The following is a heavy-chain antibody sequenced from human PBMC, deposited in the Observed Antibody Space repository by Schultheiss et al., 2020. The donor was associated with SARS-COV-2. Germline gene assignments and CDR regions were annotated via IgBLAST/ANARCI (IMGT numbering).Heavy chain of an antibody. CDR2: ISVSGDKT. J-gene: IGHJ6*02. CDR3: AREGDIVVGGGMDV. Sequence: GGSLRLSCAASGFTFSSYGMHWVRQAPGKGLEWVADISVSGDKTYYADSVKGRFTISRDNSKNTLYLQMNSLRAEDTAVYYCAREGDIVVGGGMDVWGQGTTVTVSS. CDR1: GFTFSSYG. V-gene: IGHV3-23*01. D-gene: IGHD2-15*01.